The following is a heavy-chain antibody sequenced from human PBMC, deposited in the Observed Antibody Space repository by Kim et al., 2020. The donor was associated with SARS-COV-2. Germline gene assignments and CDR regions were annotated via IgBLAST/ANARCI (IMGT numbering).Heavy chain of an antibody. CDR3: ARASGGSEGPGAFDI. J-gene: IGHJ3*02. Sequence: SETLSLTCTVSGGSISSSSYYWGWIRQPPGKGLEWIGSIYYSGSTYYNPSLKSRVTISVDTSKNQFSLKLSSVTAADTAVYYCARASGGSEGPGAFDIWGQGTMVTVSS. D-gene: IGHD2-15*01. CDR2: IYYSGST. V-gene: IGHV4-39*01. CDR1: GGSISSSSYY.